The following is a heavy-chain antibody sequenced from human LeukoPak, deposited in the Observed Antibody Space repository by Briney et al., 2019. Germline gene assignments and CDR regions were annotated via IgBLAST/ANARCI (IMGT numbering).Heavy chain of an antibody. J-gene: IGHJ4*02. CDR3: ARKTDSGGQGDY. Sequence: GGSLRLSCAASGFTFSSYGMSWVRQAPGKGLEWVSAISGSGGSTYYADSVKGRFTISRDNSKNTLYLQMNSLRAEDTAVYYCARKTDSGGQGDYWGPGTLVTVSS. CDR1: GFTFSSYG. D-gene: IGHD3-22*01. CDR2: ISGSGGST. V-gene: IGHV3-23*01.